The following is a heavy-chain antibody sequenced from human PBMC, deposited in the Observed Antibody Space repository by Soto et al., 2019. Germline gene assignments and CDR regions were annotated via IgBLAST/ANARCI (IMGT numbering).Heavy chain of an antibody. Sequence: SETLSLTCTVSGGSISSYYWSWIRQPAGKGLEWIGYIYYSGSTNYNPSLKSRVTISLDTSNNQFSLKLSSVTAADTAVYYCARDRYSSGWLDYWGLGTLVTVSS. J-gene: IGHJ4*02. D-gene: IGHD6-19*01. V-gene: IGHV4-59*01. CDR1: GGSISSYY. CDR2: IYYSGST. CDR3: ARDRYSSGWLDY.